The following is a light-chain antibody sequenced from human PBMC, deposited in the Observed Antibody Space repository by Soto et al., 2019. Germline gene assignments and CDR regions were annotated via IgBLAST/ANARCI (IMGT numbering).Light chain of an antibody. CDR2: DAS. CDR1: QSVSSY. Sequence: EIMLTHSPATLSLSPGERATLSCRASQSVSSYLAWYQQKPGQAPRLLIYDASNRATGIPARFSGSGSGTDFTLTISSLEPEDFAVYYCQQRSNWPPLLTFGGGTKVDIK. J-gene: IGKJ4*01. V-gene: IGKV3-11*01. CDR3: QQRSNWPPLLT.